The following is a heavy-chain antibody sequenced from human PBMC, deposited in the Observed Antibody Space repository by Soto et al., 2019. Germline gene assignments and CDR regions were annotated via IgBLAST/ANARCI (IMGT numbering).Heavy chain of an antibody. Sequence: SVEVSCKASGGTFSSYAISWVRQAPGQGLEWMGGIIPIFGTANYAQKFQGRVTITADESTSTAYMELSSLRSEDTAVYYCARASAPPDYDFWSGSPWFDPWGQGTLVTVSS. CDR3: ARASAPPDYDFWSGSPWFDP. CDR1: GGTFSSYA. J-gene: IGHJ5*02. V-gene: IGHV1-69*13. D-gene: IGHD3-3*01. CDR2: IIPIFGTA.